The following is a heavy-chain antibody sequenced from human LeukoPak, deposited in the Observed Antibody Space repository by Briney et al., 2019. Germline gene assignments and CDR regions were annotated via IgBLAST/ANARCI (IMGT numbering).Heavy chain of an antibody. J-gene: IGHJ4*02. CDR3: ARHAGGWPEGGTFDY. D-gene: IGHD6-19*01. CDR2: ISYDGSNK. Sequence: GGSLRLSCAASGFTFSSYAMHWVRQAPGKGLEWVAVISYDGSNKYYADSVKGRFTISRDNSKNTLYLQMNSLRAEDTAVYYCARHAGGWPEGGTFDYWGQGTLVTVSS. V-gene: IGHV3-30*04. CDR1: GFTFSSYA.